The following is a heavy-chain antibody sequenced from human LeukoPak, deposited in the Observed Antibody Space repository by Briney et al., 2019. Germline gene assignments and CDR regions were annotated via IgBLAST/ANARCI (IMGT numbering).Heavy chain of an antibody. V-gene: IGHV1-69*13. CDR3: ARPEAVAGYHYYYGMDV. D-gene: IGHD6-19*01. CDR1: GGTFSSYA. J-gene: IGHJ6*02. CDR2: IIPIFGTA. Sequence: VASVKVSCKASGGTFSSYAISWVRQAPGQGLEWMGGIIPIFGTANYAQKFQGRVTITADESTSTAYMELSSLRSEDTAVYYCARPEAVAGYHYYYGMDVWGQGTTVTVSS.